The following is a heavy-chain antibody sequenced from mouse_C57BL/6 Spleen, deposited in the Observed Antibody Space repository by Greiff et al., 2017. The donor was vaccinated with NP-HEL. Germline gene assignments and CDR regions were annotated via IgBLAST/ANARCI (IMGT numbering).Heavy chain of an antibody. V-gene: IGHV1-26*01. CDR3: ARCWGYFDY. CDR1: GYTFTDYY. CDR2: INPNNGGT. J-gene: IGHJ2*01. D-gene: IGHD4-1*01. Sequence: EVQLQQSGPELVKPGASVKISCKASGYTFTDYYMNWVKQSHGKSLEWIGDINPNNGGTSYNQKFKGKATLTVDKSSSTAYMELGSLTSEDSAVYYCARCWGYFDYWGQGTTLTVSS.